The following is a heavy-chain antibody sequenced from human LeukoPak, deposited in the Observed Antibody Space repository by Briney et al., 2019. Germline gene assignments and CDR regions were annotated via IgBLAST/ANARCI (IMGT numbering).Heavy chain of an antibody. CDR2: INHSGST. D-gene: IGHD3-10*01. J-gene: IGHJ6*02. V-gene: IGHV4-34*01. CDR3: ARWATMVRGASLGYYYYYYGMDV. CDR1: GGSFSGYY. Sequence: SETLSLTCAVYGGSFSGYYWSWIRQPPGKGLEWIGEINHSGSTNYNPSLKSRVTISVDTSKNQFSLKLSSVTAADTAVYYCARWATMVRGASLGYYYYYYGMDVWRQGTTVTVSS.